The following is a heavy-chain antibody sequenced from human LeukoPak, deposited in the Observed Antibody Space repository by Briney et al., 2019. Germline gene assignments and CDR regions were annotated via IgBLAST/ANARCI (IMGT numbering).Heavy chain of an antibody. Sequence: LETLSLTCAVYGGSSSGYYWSWIRQPPGKGLEWIGEINHSGSTNYNPSLKSRVTISVDTSKNQFSLKLSSVTAADTAVYYCARGFTRRFDPWGQGTLVTVSS. CDR3: ARGFTRRFDP. D-gene: IGHD1-14*01. J-gene: IGHJ5*02. V-gene: IGHV4-34*01. CDR2: INHSGST. CDR1: GGSSSGYY.